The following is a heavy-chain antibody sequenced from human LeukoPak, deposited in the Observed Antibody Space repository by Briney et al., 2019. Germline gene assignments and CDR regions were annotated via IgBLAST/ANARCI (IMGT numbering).Heavy chain of an antibody. CDR1: GFTFSIYW. CDR2: INADGSIT. D-gene: IGHD6-6*01. J-gene: IGHJ4*02. Sequence: PGGSLRLSCAASGFTFSIYWMHWVRQAPGKGLVWVARINADGSITNYADSVQGRFTISRDNAKNTLYLQMNSLRAEDTAVYYCATDRSSIAVRPHWGQGTLVTVSS. V-gene: IGHV3-74*01. CDR3: ATDRSSIAVRPH.